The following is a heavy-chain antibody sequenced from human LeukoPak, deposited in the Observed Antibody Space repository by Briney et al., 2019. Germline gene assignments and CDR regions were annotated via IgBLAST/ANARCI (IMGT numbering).Heavy chain of an antibody. Sequence: GASVKVSCKASGYTFTGYYMHWVRQAPGQGLEWMGWISAYNGNTNYAQKLQGRVTMTTDTSTSTAYMELRSLRSDDTAVYYCARVLSHYDSSGYYSEDYWGQGTLVTVSS. CDR2: ISAYNGNT. CDR3: ARVLSHYDSSGYYSEDY. V-gene: IGHV1-18*04. CDR1: GYTFTGYY. J-gene: IGHJ4*02. D-gene: IGHD3-22*01.